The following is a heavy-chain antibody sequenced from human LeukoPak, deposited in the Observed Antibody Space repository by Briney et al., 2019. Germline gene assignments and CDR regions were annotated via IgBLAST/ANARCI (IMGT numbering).Heavy chain of an antibody. Sequence: PGGSLRLSCAVSGFTFSDYYMSWIRQAPGKGLEWVAYISSSGTTIYYADSVKGRFTISRDNAKNSLYLQMNSLRAEDTAVYYCARLWMTGAFDIWGQGTMVTVSS. D-gene: IGHD2-2*03. J-gene: IGHJ3*02. CDR3: ARLWMTGAFDI. CDR1: GFTFSDYY. V-gene: IGHV3-11*01. CDR2: ISSSGTTI.